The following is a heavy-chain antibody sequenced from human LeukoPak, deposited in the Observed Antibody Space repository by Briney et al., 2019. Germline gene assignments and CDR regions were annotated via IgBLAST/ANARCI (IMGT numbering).Heavy chain of an antibody. CDR2: ISSSGSTI. Sequence: PGRSLRLSCAASGFTFSSYEMNWVRQAPGKGLEWVSYISSSGSTIYYADSVKGRFTISRDNAKNPLYLQMNSLRAEDTAVYYCAELGITMIGGVWGKGTTVTISS. V-gene: IGHV3-48*03. D-gene: IGHD3-10*02. J-gene: IGHJ6*04. CDR1: GFTFSSYE. CDR3: AELGITMIGGV.